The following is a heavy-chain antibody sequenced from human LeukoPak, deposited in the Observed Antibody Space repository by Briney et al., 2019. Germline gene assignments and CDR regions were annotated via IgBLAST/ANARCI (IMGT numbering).Heavy chain of an antibody. CDR2: ISGSGGST. CDR1: GFTFNNYA. D-gene: IGHD2-15*01. CDR3: AKDPRGYCSGGSCYAPTYYFDY. Sequence: GGSLGLSCAASGFTFNNYAMSWVRQAPGKGLEWVSAISGSGGSTYYADSVKGRFTISRDNSKNTLYLQMNSLRAEDTAVYYCAKDPRGYCSGGSCYAPTYYFDYWGQGTLVTVSS. J-gene: IGHJ4*02. V-gene: IGHV3-23*01.